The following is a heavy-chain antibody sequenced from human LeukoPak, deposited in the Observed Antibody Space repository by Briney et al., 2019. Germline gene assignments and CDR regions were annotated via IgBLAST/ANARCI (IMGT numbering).Heavy chain of an antibody. V-gene: IGHV3-23*01. CDR3: AKWGKYWSRASGYTYFDY. D-gene: IGHD2-2*02. J-gene: IGHJ4*02. Sequence: GGSLRLSCAASGFTFSRYAMSCVRQAPGKGLEWVSAISGSGGSTSYADSVKGRYTISRDNSKNTLYLQMNSLRAEDTAVYYCAKWGKYWSRASGYTYFDYGGEGTLVTVSS. CDR1: GFTFSRYA. CDR2: ISGSGGST.